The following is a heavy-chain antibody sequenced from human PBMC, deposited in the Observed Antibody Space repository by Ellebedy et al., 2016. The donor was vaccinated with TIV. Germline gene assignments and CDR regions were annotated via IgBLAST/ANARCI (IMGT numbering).Heavy chain of an antibody. V-gene: IGHV3-7*03. Sequence: GESLKISCAASGFIFSGSWMTWVRQAPGKGLEWVANINQDGSDEYYVDSVKGRFTISRDNAKNSLYLQMNSLRAEDTDMYYCARDVSPVGQVTFDCWGQGTLVTVSS. CDR2: INQDGSDE. CDR3: ARDVSPVGQVTFDC. CDR1: GFIFSGSW. D-gene: IGHD2-21*02. J-gene: IGHJ4*02.